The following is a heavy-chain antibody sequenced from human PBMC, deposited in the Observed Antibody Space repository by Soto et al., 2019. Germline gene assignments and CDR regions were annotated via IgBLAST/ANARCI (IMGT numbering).Heavy chain of an antibody. D-gene: IGHD6-13*01. V-gene: IGHV4-39*01. CDR3: ARLVIAAAGKRSDY. J-gene: IGHJ4*02. Sequence: SEPLSLACTVSGGSISGSSYYWGWIRQPAGRGLEWIGSIYYSGSTYYNPSLKSRVTRSVDTSKNQFSLKLSSVTAADTAVYYCARLVIAAAGKRSDYWGQGTLVTVS. CDR1: GGSISGSSYY. CDR2: IYYSGST.